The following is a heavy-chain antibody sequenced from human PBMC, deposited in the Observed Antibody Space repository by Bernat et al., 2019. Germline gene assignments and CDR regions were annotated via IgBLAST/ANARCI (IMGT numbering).Heavy chain of an antibody. CDR2: VSYDGSNK. Sequence: VQLVESGGGLVQPGGSLRLSCVASGFTFSDYSLHWVRQAPGKGLVWVSLVSYDGSNKCYADSVQGRFIISRDNSKNTLYLQMNSLKAEDTAVYYCVRDGGDYYDRHEMDDWGQGTMVTVSS. CDR1: GFTFSDYS. D-gene: IGHD3-16*01. CDR3: VRDGGDYYDRHEMDD. V-gene: IGHV3-30*04. J-gene: IGHJ4*02.